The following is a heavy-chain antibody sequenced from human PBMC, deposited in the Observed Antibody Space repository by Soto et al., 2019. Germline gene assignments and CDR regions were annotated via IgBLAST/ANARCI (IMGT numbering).Heavy chain of an antibody. CDR1: GFTFGSYG. CDR2: ISYXGNNK. CDR3: AKGGYDFDY. D-gene: IGHD2-15*01. V-gene: IGHV3-30*18. J-gene: IGHJ4*02. Sequence: GXSPRLSCAASGFTFGSYGMHWVRQAPAKGLEWVXIISYXGNNKYYAESVXGRYTISXXXSKKTLHLQMNSLRAEDTAVYYCAKGGYDFDYWGKGTLVTVYS.